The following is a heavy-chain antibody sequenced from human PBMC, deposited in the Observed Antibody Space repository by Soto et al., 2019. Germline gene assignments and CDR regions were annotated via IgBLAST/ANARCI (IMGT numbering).Heavy chain of an antibody. D-gene: IGHD3-10*01. CDR1: GGSISSSSYY. CDR3: ARRATEYYFDY. CDR2: IYYSGST. Sequence: SETLSLICTVSGGSISSSSYYWGWIRQPPGKGLEWIGSIYYSGSTYYNPSLKSRVTISVDTSKNQFSLKLSSVTAADTAVYYCARRATEYYFDYWGQGTLVTVSS. V-gene: IGHV4-39*01. J-gene: IGHJ4*02.